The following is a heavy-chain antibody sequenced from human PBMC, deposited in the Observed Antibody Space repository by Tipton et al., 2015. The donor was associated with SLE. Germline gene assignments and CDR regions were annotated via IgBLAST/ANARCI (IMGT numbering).Heavy chain of an antibody. CDR2: MYYSGST. V-gene: IGHV4-59*01. CDR3: ARHPTYFDY. Sequence: TLSLTCTVSGGSITSYYWSWIRQPPGKGLEWIGYMYYSGSTNYNPSLKSRVTISVDTSKNQFSLKLNSVTAADTAVYYCARHPTYFDYWGQGTLVTVSS. J-gene: IGHJ4*02. CDR1: GGSITSYY.